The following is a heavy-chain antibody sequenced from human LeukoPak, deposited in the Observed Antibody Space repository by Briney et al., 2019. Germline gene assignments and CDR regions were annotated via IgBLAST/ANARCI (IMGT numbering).Heavy chain of an antibody. CDR1: GFTFSSYS. V-gene: IGHV3-48*02. Sequence: GGSLRLSCAASGFTFSSYSMNWVRQAPGKGLEWVSYISSSSTTIYYADSVKGRFTISRDNAENSLYLQMNSLRDDDTAVYYCARGARYNWNDEDLWYRGQGTLVTVSS. CDR3: ARGARYNWNDEDLWY. CDR2: ISSSSTTI. D-gene: IGHD1-1*01. J-gene: IGHJ4*02.